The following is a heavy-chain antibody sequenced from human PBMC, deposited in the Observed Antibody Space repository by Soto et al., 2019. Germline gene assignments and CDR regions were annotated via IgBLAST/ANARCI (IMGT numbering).Heavy chain of an antibody. CDR3: ASARPPRPLGFDP. CDR2: IKQDGSEK. J-gene: IGHJ5*02. CDR1: GFTFSSYW. V-gene: IGHV3-7*01. Sequence: PGVSLRLSSAASGFTFSSYWMSWVRQAPGKGLEWVANIKQDGSEKYYVDSVKGRFTISRDNAKNSLYLQMNSLRAEDTAVYYCASARPPRPLGFDPWGQGTLVTVSS.